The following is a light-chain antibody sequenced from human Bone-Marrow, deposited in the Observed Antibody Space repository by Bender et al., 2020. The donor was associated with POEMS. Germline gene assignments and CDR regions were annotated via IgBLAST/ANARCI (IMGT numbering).Light chain of an antibody. V-gene: IGLV3-1*01. CDR1: ALPNKY. CDR3: QTWDSSTGMV. Sequence: SYELTQPPSVSVSPGQTARITCSGDALPNKYAYWYQQKSGQAPVLVIYEDTERPSGIPERFSGSNSGNAATLTISGTQAMDEADYYCQTWDSSTGMVFGGGTKLTVL. J-gene: IGLJ2*01. CDR2: EDT.